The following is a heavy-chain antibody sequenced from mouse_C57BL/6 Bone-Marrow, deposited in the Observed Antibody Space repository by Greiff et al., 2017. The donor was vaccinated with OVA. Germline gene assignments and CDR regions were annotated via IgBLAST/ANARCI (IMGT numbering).Heavy chain of an antibody. CDR2: IDPEDGDT. CDR1: GFNIKDYY. V-gene: IGHV14-1*01. J-gene: IGHJ3*01. CDR3: TAHIYYDYDGGFAY. D-gene: IGHD2-4*01. Sequence: VQLQQSGAELVRPGASVKLSCTASGFNIKDYYMHWVKQRPEQGLEWIGRIDPEDGDTEYAPKFQGKATMTADTSSNTAYLQLSSLTSEDTAVYYCTAHIYYDYDGGFAYWGQVTLVTVSA.